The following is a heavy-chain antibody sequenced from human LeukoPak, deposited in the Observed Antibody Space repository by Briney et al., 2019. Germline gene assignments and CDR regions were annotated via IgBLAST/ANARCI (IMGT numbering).Heavy chain of an antibody. CDR3: ATSYSSGWYGYYFDY. CDR2: ISGSGGST. V-gene: IGHV3-23*01. J-gene: IGHJ4*03. Sequence: GGSLRLSCAASGFTFSSYAMSWVRQAPGKGLEWVSAISGSGGSTYYADSVKGRFTISRDNSKNTLYLQMNSLRAEDTAVYYCATSYSSGWYGYYFDYWGQGTMVTVSS. CDR1: GFTFSSYA. D-gene: IGHD6-19*01.